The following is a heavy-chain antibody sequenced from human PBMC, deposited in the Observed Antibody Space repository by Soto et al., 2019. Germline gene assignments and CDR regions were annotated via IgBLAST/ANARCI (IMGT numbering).Heavy chain of an antibody. V-gene: IGHV4-39*02. CDR2: IYYSGST. CDR1: GGSISSNNLY. CDR3: ARHAYGDYRHLTY. D-gene: IGHD4-17*01. Sequence: QLQLQESGPGLVKTSETLSLTCSVSGGSISSNNLYWGWIRQPPGKGLEWIGNIYYSGSTYYNPSLKRRVTISVDTSKNHFSLKVSSVTAADTAVYYCARHAYGDYRHLTYWGQGILVTVSS. J-gene: IGHJ4*02.